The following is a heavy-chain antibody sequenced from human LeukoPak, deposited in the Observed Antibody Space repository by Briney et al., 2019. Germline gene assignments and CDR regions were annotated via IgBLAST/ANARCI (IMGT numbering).Heavy chain of an antibody. CDR1: GFTFSSYA. D-gene: IGHD2-2*01. Sequence: PGGSLRLSCAASGFTFSSYAMSWVRQAPGKGLEWVSAISGSGGSTYYADSVKGRFTISRDNAKNSLYLQMNSLRAEDTAVYYCARARGGDIVVVPAAIWGQGTLVTVSS. V-gene: IGHV3-23*01. J-gene: IGHJ4*02. CDR3: ARARGGDIVVVPAAI. CDR2: ISGSGGST.